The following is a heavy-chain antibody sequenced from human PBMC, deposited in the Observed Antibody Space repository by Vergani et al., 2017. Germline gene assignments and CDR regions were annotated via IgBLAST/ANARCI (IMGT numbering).Heavy chain of an antibody. V-gene: IGHV5-10-1*01. CDR3: ARQRPTVTTMGYYYYGMDV. Sequence: EVQLVQSGAEVKKPGESLRISCKGSGYSFTSYWISWVRQMPGKGLEWMGRIDPSDSYTNYSPSFQGHVTIAADKSISTAYLQWSSLKASDTAMYYCARQRPTVTTMGYYYYGMDVWGQGTTVTVSS. CDR2: IDPSDSYT. J-gene: IGHJ6*02. D-gene: IGHD4-17*01. CDR1: GYSFTSYW.